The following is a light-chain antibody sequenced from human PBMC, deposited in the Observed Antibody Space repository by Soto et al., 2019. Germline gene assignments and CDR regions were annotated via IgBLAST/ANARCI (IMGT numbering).Light chain of an antibody. Sequence: ILLTQYPSTLSMPPAERATLSCRASQSVSSKLAWHQQRPDPAHRLLIYGASTRATGVPASFSGGASGTEGTITITSETPEYGAEYWCQQCNNWPLTFGPGTRLEIK. CDR1: QSVSSK. J-gene: IGKJ5*01. CDR3: QQCNNWPLT. CDR2: GAS. V-gene: IGKV3D-15*01.